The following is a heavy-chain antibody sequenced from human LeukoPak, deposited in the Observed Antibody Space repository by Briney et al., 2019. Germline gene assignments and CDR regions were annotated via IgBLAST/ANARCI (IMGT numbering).Heavy chain of an antibody. CDR3: ARYRDGQWLGAFDY. CDR2: IYHSGST. J-gene: IGHJ4*02. Sequence: SETLSLTCTVSGYSISSGYYWGWIRQPAGKGLEWIGSIYHSGSTYYNPSLKSRVTISVDTSKNQFSLKLSSVTAADTAVYYCARYRDGQWLGAFDYWGQGTLVTVSS. V-gene: IGHV4-38-2*02. D-gene: IGHD6-19*01. CDR1: GYSISSGYY.